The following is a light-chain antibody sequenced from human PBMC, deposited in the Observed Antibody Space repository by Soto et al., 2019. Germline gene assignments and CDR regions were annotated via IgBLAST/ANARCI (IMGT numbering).Light chain of an antibody. J-gene: IGKJ3*01. CDR3: QQYFTTPFT. V-gene: IGKV4-1*01. CDR2: WAS. CDR1: QTLLFNTNNKNC. Sequence: DIVMTQSPDSLAVSLGERATINCKSSQTLLFNTNNKNCLAWYQQKPGQPPKLLIYWASARESGVPDRFSGSGSGTDFTLTINSLRSEDVALYYCQQYFTTPFTFGPGTKVEIK.